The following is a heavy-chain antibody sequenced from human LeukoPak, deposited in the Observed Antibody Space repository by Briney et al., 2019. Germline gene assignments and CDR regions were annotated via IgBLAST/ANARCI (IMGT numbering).Heavy chain of an antibody. CDR3: ARVWSDYYGSGRYAFDI. CDR1: GGSISSSSYY. V-gene: IGHV4-39*01. CDR2: IYYSGST. J-gene: IGHJ3*02. Sequence: SETLSLTCTVSGGSISSSSYYWGWIRQPPGKGLEWIGSIYYSGSTYYNPSLKSRVTISVDTSKNQFSLKLSSVTAADTAVYYCARVWSDYYGSGRYAFDIWGQGTMVTVSS. D-gene: IGHD3-10*01.